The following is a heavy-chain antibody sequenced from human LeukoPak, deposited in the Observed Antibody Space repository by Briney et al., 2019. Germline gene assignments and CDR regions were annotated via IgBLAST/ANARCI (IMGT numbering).Heavy chain of an antibody. J-gene: IGHJ6*02. D-gene: IGHD3-3*01. V-gene: IGHV4-31*03. Sequence: TLSLTCTVSGGSISSGGYYWSWIRQHPGKGLEWIGYIYYSGSTYYNPSLKSRVTISVDTSKNQFSLKLSSVTAADTAVYYCAREKSPYYDFWSGYYQAYYGMDVWGQGTTVTVSS. CDR1: GGSISSGGYY. CDR2: IYYSGST. CDR3: AREKSPYYDFWSGYYQAYYGMDV.